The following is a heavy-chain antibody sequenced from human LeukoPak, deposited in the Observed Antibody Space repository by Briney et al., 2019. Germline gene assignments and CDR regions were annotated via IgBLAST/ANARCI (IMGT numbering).Heavy chain of an antibody. D-gene: IGHD2-15*01. Sequence: GGSLRLSCAASGFTFSSYAMSWVRQAPGKGLEWVSAISGSGGSTYYADSVKGRFTISRDNSKNTLYLRMNSLRAEDTAVYYCAIFPRGGGGFDYWGQGTLVTVSS. CDR3: AIFPRGGGGFDY. J-gene: IGHJ4*02. CDR2: ISGSGGST. CDR1: GFTFSSYA. V-gene: IGHV3-23*01.